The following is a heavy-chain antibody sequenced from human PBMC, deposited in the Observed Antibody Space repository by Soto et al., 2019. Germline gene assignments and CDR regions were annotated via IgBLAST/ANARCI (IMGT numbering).Heavy chain of an antibody. J-gene: IGHJ4*02. V-gene: IGHV3-66*01. D-gene: IGHD3-10*01. CDR3: ASETMEIFDH. CDR2: IYSGGST. CDR1: GLTVSSNY. Sequence: EVQLVESGGGWVQPGGSLRLSCAASGLTVSSNYMSWVRQAPGKGLEWGSVIYSGGSTYYADSVKGRFTISRDNYNNTLYLQMNSLRAAATAVYYCASETMEIFDHWGQGSLVTVSS.